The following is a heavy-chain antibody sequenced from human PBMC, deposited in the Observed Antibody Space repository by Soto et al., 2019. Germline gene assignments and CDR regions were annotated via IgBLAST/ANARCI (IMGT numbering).Heavy chain of an antibody. J-gene: IGHJ5*02. V-gene: IGHV1-2*02. CDR2: INPNSGGT. CDR3: AREGYSSSSGSRGNWFEP. D-gene: IGHD6-6*01. CDR1: GYTFTGYY. Sequence: GASVKVSCKASGYTFTGYYMHWVRQAPGQGLEWMGWINPNSGGTNYAQKFQGRGTMTRDTSISTAYMELSSLRSEDTAVYYCAREGYSSSSGSRGNWFEPWGQGTMVTVSS.